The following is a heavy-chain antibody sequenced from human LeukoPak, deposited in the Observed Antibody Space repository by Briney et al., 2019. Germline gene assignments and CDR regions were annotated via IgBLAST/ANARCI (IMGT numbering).Heavy chain of an antibody. CDR3: AKDPAIFGVVTNWFDP. J-gene: IGHJ5*02. D-gene: IGHD3-3*01. CDR2: ISGSGGST. CDR1: GFTFSSYA. Sequence: TGGSLRLSCAASGFTFSSYAMSWVRQAPGKGLEWVSAISGSGGSTYYADSVKGRFTISRDNSKNTLYLQMNSLRAEDTAVYYCAKDPAIFGVVTNWFDPWGQGTLVTVSS. V-gene: IGHV3-23*01.